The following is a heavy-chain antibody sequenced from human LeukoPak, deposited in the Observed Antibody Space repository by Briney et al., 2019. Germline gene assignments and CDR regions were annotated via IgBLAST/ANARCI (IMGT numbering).Heavy chain of an antibody. CDR2: INPNSGGT. V-gene: IGHV1-2*02. Sequence: ASVKASCKASGYTFTGYYMHWVRQAPGQGLEWMGWINPNSGGTNYAQKFQGRVTMTRDTSISTAYMELSRLRSDDTAVYYCARAGVVAATRCWFDPWGQGTLVTVSS. D-gene: IGHD2-15*01. CDR3: ARAGVVAATRCWFDP. J-gene: IGHJ5*02. CDR1: GYTFTGYY.